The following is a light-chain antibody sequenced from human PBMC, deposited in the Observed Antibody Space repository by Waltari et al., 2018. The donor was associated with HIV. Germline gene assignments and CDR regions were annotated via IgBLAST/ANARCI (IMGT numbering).Light chain of an antibody. CDR1: QTIKNY. V-gene: IGKV1-39*01. CDR2: AAS. Sequence: DIQMTQSPSSLSASVGDRVTITCRASQTIKNYLNWYQQKPGKAPKVLIHAASSLQSGVPSRFSGSGSVPDFTLTISSLQPEDFATYYCQQSYNPPYSFGQGTKLEIK. J-gene: IGKJ2*03. CDR3: QQSYNPPYS.